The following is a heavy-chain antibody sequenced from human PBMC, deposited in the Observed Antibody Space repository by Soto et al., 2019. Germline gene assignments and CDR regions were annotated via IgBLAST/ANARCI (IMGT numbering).Heavy chain of an antibody. D-gene: IGHD5-12*01. CDR2: IYYSGST. J-gene: IGHJ5*02. CDR3: ARDGGCRDGYTVGCNWFDP. Sequence: SETLSLTCTVSGGSISSSSYYWGWIRQPPGKGLEWIGSIYYSGSTYYNPSLKSRVTISVDTSKNQFSLKLSSVTAADTAVYYCARDGGCRDGYTVGCNWFDPWGQGTLVTVS. V-gene: IGHV4-39*02. CDR1: GGSISSSSYY.